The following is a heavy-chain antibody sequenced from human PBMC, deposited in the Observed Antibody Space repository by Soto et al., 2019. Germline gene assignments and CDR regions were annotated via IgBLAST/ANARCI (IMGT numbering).Heavy chain of an antibody. CDR1: GGSFSGYY. Sequence: SETLSLTCAVYGGSFSGYYWSWIRQPPGKGLEWIGEINHSGSTNYNPSLKSRVTISVDTSKNQFSLKLSSVTAADTAVYYCARGRSSGWYSPSESGWYFDLWGRGTLVTVSS. J-gene: IGHJ2*01. CDR3: ARGRSSGWYSPSESGWYFDL. CDR2: INHSGST. V-gene: IGHV4-34*01. D-gene: IGHD6-19*01.